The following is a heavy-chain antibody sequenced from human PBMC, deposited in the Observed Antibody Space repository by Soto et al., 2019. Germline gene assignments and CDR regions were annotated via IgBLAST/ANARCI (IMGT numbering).Heavy chain of an antibody. Sequence: PSETLSLTCTVSGGSISSGGYYWSWIRQHPGKGLEWIGYIYYSGSTYYNPSLKIRVTISVDTAKNQFSLKLSSGTAADTAVYYCAKDRPRRSYGDFFDYWGQGRPVTVYS. V-gene: IGHV4-31*03. CDR2: IYYSGST. CDR1: GGSISSGGYY. D-gene: IGHD1-26*01. CDR3: AKDRPRRSYGDFFDY. J-gene: IGHJ4*01.